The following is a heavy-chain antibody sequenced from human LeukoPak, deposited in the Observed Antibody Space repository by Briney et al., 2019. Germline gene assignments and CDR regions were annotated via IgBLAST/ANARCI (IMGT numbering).Heavy chain of an antibody. CDR2: ISSSGSTI. D-gene: IGHD3-10*01. V-gene: IGHV3-11*04. Sequence: GGSLRLSCAASGFTVIDSYMTWVRQAPGKGLEWVSYISSSGSTIYYADSVKGRFTISRDNAKNSLYLQMNSLRVEDAAVYYCSKDLTSDFGGDLDPWGQGTLVTVSS. CDR3: SKDLTSDFGGDLDP. J-gene: IGHJ5*02. CDR1: GFTVIDSY.